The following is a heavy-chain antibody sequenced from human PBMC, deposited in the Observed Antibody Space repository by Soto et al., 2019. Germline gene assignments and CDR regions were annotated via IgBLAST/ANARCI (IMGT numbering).Heavy chain of an antibody. CDR1: GYTFTGYY. CDR3: ARTSGYDSYYYYGMDV. Sequence: ASVKVSCKASGYTFTGYYMHWVRQAPGQGLEWMGWINPNSGGTNYVQKFQGWVTMTRDTSISTAYMELSRLRSDDTAVYYCARTSGYDSYYYYGMDVWGQGTTVTVSS. D-gene: IGHD5-12*01. V-gene: IGHV1-2*04. J-gene: IGHJ6*02. CDR2: INPNSGGT.